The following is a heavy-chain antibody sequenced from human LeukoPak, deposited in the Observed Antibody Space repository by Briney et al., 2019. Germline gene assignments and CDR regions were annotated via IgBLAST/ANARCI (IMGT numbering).Heavy chain of an antibody. CDR3: ARGTGIAAAGTSDY. CDR2: IYYSGST. CDR1: GGSISSSSYY. D-gene: IGHD6-13*01. J-gene: IGHJ4*02. V-gene: IGHV4-39*07. Sequence: SETLSLTCTVSGGSISSSSYYWGWIRQPPGKGLEWIGSIYYSGSTYYNPSLKSRVTISVDTSKNQFSLRLSSVTAADTAVYYCARGTGIAAAGTSDYWGQGTLVTVSS.